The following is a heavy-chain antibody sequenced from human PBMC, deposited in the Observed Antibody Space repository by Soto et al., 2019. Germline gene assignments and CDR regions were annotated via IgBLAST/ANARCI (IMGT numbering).Heavy chain of an antibody. CDR1: GFTFSSYS. J-gene: IGHJ4*02. Sequence: EVQLVESGGGLVQPGGSLRLSCAASGFTFSSYSMNWVRQAPGKGLEWVSYISSSSTIYYADSVKGRFTISRDNAKNSLYLQMNSLRDEDTAVYYCAREGWGYLGYWGQGILATVSS. CDR2: ISSSSTI. CDR3: AREGWGYLGY. D-gene: IGHD3-16*01. V-gene: IGHV3-48*02.